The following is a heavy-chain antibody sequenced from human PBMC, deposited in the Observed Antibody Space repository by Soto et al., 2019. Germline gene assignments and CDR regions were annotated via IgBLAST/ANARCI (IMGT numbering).Heavy chain of an antibody. V-gene: IGHV1-69*13. CDR3: ARDPRQDCSGETCYYS. CDR1: GGTLSSYV. CDR2: IIPIFGTT. D-gene: IGHD2-15*01. J-gene: IGHJ4*02. Sequence: GASVEVSCKASGGTLSSYVISWVRQAPGQGLEWMGGIIPIFGTTTYGEKFQGRVTITADESTSTTYMELSSLKSEDTAVYYCARDPRQDCSGETCYYSWGQGTLVTVSS.